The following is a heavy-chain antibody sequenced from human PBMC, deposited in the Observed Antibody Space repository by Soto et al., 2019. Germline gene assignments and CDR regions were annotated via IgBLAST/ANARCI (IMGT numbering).Heavy chain of an antibody. CDR1: GFTFRSYA. CDR3: AKPPDYNWNDY. CDR2: ISGSGIST. D-gene: IGHD1-20*01. Sequence: PGGSLRLSCAASGFTFRSYAMSWVRQAPGKGLEWVSGISGSGISTHYADSVKGRFTISRDNSKDTLYLQMNNLRAEDTAVYYCAKPPDYNWNDYWGQGTLVTVSS. J-gene: IGHJ4*02. V-gene: IGHV3-23*01.